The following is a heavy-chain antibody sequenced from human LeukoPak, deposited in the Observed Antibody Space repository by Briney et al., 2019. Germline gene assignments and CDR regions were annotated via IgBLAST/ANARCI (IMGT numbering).Heavy chain of an antibody. J-gene: IGHJ5*02. CDR2: IIPIFGTA. D-gene: IGHD6-13*01. V-gene: IGHV1-69*05. Sequence: GSLVKVSCKASGGTFSSYAISWVRQAPGQGLEWMGGIIPIFGTANYAQKFQGRVTITTDESTSTAYMELSSLRSEDTAVYYCARLNKGSSSWYWGYNWFDPWGQGTLVTVSS. CDR1: GGTFSSYA. CDR3: ARLNKGSSSWYWGYNWFDP.